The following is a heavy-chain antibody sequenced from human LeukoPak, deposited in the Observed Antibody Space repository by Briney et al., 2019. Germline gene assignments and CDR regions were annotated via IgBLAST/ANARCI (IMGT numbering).Heavy chain of an antibody. Sequence: PGGSLRLSCAASGFTFSSYAMSWVRQAPGKGLEWVSAISGSGGSTYYADPVKGRFTISRDNSKNTLYLQMNSLRAEDTAVYYCAKGGPLPNYGGYVPLDYWGQGTLVTVSS. CDR2: ISGSGGST. D-gene: IGHD4-17*01. CDR1: GFTFSSYA. CDR3: AKGGPLPNYGGYVPLDY. V-gene: IGHV3-23*01. J-gene: IGHJ4*02.